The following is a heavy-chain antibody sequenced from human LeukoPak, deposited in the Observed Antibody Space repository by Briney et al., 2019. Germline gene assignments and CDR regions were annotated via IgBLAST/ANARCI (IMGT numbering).Heavy chain of an antibody. Sequence: ASVKVSCEASGYTFTSYGISWVRPAPGQGLEWMGWINPYSGGTNYAQKFQGRATMTRDTSISTAYRELSRLTSDDTAVYFCARWSASEPDYWGQGTLVTVSS. J-gene: IGHJ4*02. CDR1: GYTFTSYG. V-gene: IGHV1-2*02. CDR3: ARWSASEPDY. CDR2: INPYSGGT. D-gene: IGHD2-2*01.